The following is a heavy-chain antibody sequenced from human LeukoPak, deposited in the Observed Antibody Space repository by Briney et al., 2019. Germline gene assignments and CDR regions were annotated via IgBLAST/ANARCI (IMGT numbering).Heavy chain of an antibody. CDR2: IYYSGST. D-gene: IGHD3-22*01. Sequence: PSQTLSLTCTVSGGSISSGDYYWSWIRQPPGKGLEWIGYIYYSGSTYYNPSLKSRVTISVDTSKNRFSLKLSSVTAADTAAYYYARTGGYYYDSSGYYYGYWGQGTLVTVSS. CDR1: GGSISSGDYY. V-gene: IGHV4-30-4*01. J-gene: IGHJ4*02. CDR3: ARTGGYYYDSSGYYYGY.